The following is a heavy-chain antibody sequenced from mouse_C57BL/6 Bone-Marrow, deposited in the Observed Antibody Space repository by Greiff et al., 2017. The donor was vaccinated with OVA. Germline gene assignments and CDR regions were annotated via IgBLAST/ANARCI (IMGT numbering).Heavy chain of an antibody. V-gene: IGHV5-6*02. J-gene: IGHJ4*01. D-gene: IGHD2-3*01. CDR2: ISSGGSYT. CDR1: GFTFSSYG. Sequence: EVKLVESGGDLVKPGGSLKLSCAASGFTFSSYGMSWVRQTPDKRLEWVATISSGGSYTYYPDSVKGRFTISRDNAKNTLYLQMSSLKSEDTAMYYCARRLLLLLYAMDYWGQGTSVTVSS. CDR3: ARRLLLLLYAMDY.